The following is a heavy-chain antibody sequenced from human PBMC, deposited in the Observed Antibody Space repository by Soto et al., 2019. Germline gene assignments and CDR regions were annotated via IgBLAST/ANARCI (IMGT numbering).Heavy chain of an antibody. CDR2: TYYRSKWYF. V-gene: IGHV6-1*01. CDR3: ARCAPGMTVENLDS. CDR1: GDSVSRNSAA. Sequence: SQTLSLTCAISGDSVSRNSAAWHWIRRSPSRGLEWLGRTYYRSKWYFDYAASLKSRLNLNPDTSRNQFSLQLTSATPEDTAVYYSARCAPGMTVENLDSCRQRTPVTVSS. D-gene: IGHD6-19*01. J-gene: IGHJ4*02.